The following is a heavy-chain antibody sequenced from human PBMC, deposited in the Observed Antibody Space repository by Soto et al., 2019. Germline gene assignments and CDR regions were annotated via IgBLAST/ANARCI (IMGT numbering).Heavy chain of an antibody. CDR3: ARPYIAARPGYYYGMDV. CDR2: IYPGDSDT. D-gene: IGHD6-6*01. J-gene: IGHJ6*02. V-gene: IGHV5-51*01. CDR1: GYSFTSYW. Sequence: GESLKISCKGSGYSFTSYWIGWVRQMPGKGLEWMGIIYPGDSDTRYSPSFQGQVTISADKSISTAYLQWSSLKASDTAIYYCARPYIAARPGYYYGMDVWGQGTTVTVSS.